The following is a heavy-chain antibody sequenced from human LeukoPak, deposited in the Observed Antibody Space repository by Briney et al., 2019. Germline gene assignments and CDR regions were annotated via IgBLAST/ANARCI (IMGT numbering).Heavy chain of an antibody. CDR3: ARLRISTIFGVVTSYYYYYGMDV. D-gene: IGHD3-3*01. J-gene: IGHJ6*02. Sequence: PSETLSLTCTVSGDSISSYYCSWIRQPPGKGLEWIGYIYYSGSTNYNPSLKSRVTISVDTSKNQFSLKLSSVTAADTAVYHCARLRISTIFGVVTSYYYYYGMDVWGQGTTVTVSS. CDR1: GDSISSYY. V-gene: IGHV4-59*08. CDR2: IYYSGST.